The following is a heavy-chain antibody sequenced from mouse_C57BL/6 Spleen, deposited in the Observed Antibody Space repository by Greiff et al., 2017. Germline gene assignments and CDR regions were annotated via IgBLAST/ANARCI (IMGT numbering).Heavy chain of an antibody. V-gene: IGHV1-80*01. CDR1: GYAFSSYC. D-gene: IGHD3-2*02. Sequence: QVQLKESGAELVKPGASVKISCKASGYAFSSYCMNWVKQRPGKGLEWIGQIYPGDGDTNYNGKFKGKATLTADKSSSTAYMQLSSLTSEDSAVYFCARDSSGYVSYWGQGTTLTVSS. J-gene: IGHJ2*01. CDR3: ARDSSGYVSY. CDR2: IYPGDGDT.